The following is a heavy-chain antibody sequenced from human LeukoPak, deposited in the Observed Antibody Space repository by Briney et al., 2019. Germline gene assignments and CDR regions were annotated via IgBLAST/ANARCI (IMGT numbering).Heavy chain of an antibody. J-gene: IGHJ4*02. CDR3: ARRRVPYYFDY. CDR2: ISSSSSYI. Sequence: PGGSLRLSCAASGFTFSSYSMNWVRQAPGKGLEWVSSISSSSSYIYYADSVKGRFTISRDNSKNTLYLQMNSLRAEDTAVYYCARRRVPYYFDYWGQGTLVTVSS. CDR1: GFTFSSYS. V-gene: IGHV3-21*01.